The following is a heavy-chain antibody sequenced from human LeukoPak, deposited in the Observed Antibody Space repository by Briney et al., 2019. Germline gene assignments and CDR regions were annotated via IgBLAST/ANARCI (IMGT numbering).Heavy chain of an antibody. V-gene: IGHV4-59*01. CDR2: IYYSGST. CDR3: ARGDYIGWFDP. D-gene: IGHD4-11*01. CDR1: GGSISSYY. J-gene: IGHJ5*02. Sequence: KPSETLSLTCTVSGGSISSYYWSWIRQPPGKGLEWIGYIYYSGSTNYNPSLKSRVTISVDTSKNQLSLKLSSVTAADTAVYYCARGDYIGWFDPWGQGTLVTVSS.